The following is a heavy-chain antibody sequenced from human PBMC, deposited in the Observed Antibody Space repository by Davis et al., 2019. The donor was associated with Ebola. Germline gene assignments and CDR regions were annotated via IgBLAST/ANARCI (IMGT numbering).Heavy chain of an antibody. D-gene: IGHD3-22*01. V-gene: IGHV4-39*01. CDR3: ARHPKAYVTMLGDRGADFDY. CDR1: GGSISISSSYY. Sequence: MPSETLSLTCSVSGGSISISSSYYWGWIRQPPGKGLEWIGSIYYSGSTYYNPSLKSRVTLSVDTSKNQFSLRLSSVTAADTAVYYCARHPKAYVTMLGDRGADFDYWGQGTLVAVSS. J-gene: IGHJ4*02. CDR2: IYYSGST.